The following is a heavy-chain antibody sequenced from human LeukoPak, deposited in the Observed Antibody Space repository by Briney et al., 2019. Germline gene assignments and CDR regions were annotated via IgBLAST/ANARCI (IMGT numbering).Heavy chain of an antibody. CDR2: ISSSGSYI. CDR3: GGGGFGEAYYYYYYMDV. D-gene: IGHD3-10*01. Sequence: GGSLRLSCTASGFTFGDYAMSWVRQAPGKGLEWVSSISSSGSYIYYADSVKGRFTISRDNAKNSLYLQMNSLRAEDTAVYYCGGGGFGEAYYYYYYMDVWGKGTTVTVSS. J-gene: IGHJ6*03. CDR1: GFTFGDYA. V-gene: IGHV3-21*04.